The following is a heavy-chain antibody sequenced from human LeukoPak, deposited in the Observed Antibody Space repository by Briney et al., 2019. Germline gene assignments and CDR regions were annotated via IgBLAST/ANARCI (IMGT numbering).Heavy chain of an antibody. V-gene: IGHV3-23*01. Sequence: GGSLRLSCAASGFTFNNYAMTWVRQAPGKGLEWVSAISGSGGRTYYADSVKGRFTISRDKSKNALYLQPNSLRAEDTAVYYCARYGVFGDTPRGHFDYWGQGTLVTVSA. D-gene: IGHD3-10*02. CDR3: ARYGVFGDTPRGHFDY. CDR1: GFTFNNYA. J-gene: IGHJ4*02. CDR2: ISGSGGRT.